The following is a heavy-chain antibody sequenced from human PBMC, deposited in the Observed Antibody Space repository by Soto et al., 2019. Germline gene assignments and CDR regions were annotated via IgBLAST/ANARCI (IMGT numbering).Heavy chain of an antibody. J-gene: IGHJ6*02. CDR1: GYTFTGYY. CDR3: ARARRLSQLVYHYYGMDV. Sequence: ASVKVSCKASGYTFTGYYMHWVRQAPGQGLEWMGWINPNSGGTNYAQKFQGWVTMTRDTSISTAYMELSRLRSDDTAVYYCARARRLSQLVYHYYGMDVWGQGTTVTVSS. D-gene: IGHD6-6*01. CDR2: INPNSGGT. V-gene: IGHV1-2*04.